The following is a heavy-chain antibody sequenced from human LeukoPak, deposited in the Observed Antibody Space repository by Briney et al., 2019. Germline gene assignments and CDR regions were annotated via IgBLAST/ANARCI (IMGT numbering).Heavy chain of an antibody. J-gene: IGHJ4*02. CDR3: AVPPTETNYFDY. V-gene: IGHV3-72*01. CDR1: GFTFSSYA. CDR2: SRNKAKSYTT. Sequence: PGRSLRLSCAASGFTFSSYAMHWVRQAPGKGLEWVGRSRNKAKSYTTDYAASVKGRFTISRDDSKNSAYLQMNSLKTEDSAVYFCAVPPTETNYFDYWGQGTLVTVSS. D-gene: IGHD4-17*01.